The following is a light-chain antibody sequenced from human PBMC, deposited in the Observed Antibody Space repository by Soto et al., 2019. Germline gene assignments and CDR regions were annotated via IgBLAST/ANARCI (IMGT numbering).Light chain of an antibody. Sequence: DSVVTQSPLSLPVTPGEPASISCRSSQSLLHSNGHKYLDWYLQKPGQSPQLLIYLGSNRASGVPDRFSGSGSGTDLTLKISRVEAEDVGVYYCMQALQTPYTFGQGTKVDIK. CDR3: MQALQTPYT. J-gene: IGKJ2*01. V-gene: IGKV2-28*01. CDR2: LGS. CDR1: QSLLHSNGHKY.